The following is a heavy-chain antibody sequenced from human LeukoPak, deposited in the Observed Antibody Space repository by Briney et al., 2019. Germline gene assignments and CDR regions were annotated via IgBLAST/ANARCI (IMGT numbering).Heavy chain of an antibody. CDR1: GGSISSSSYY. D-gene: IGHD6-13*01. CDR2: IYYSGST. Sequence: SETLSLTCTVSGGSISSSSYYWGWIRQPPGKGLEWIGSIYYSGSTYYNPSLKSRVTISVDTSKNQLSLKLSSVTAADTAVYYCARGIAAAGGYYFDYWGQGTLVTVSA. J-gene: IGHJ4*02. CDR3: ARGIAAAGGYYFDY. V-gene: IGHV4-39*01.